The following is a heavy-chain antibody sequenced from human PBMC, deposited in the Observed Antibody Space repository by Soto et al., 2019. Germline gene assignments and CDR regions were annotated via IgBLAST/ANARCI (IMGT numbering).Heavy chain of an antibody. CDR2: IGSSSRTI. CDR3: VRDDTVGATIEADY. J-gene: IGHJ4*02. D-gene: IGHD1-26*01. Sequence: GGSLRLSCAASGFDFSNYEMNWVRQAPGKGLEWVSYIGSSSRTIYYADSVKGRFTISRDNSKNSLFLQMNSLRAEDTAVYYCVRDDTVGATIEADYWGQGTLVTVSS. CDR1: GFDFSNYE. V-gene: IGHV3-48*03.